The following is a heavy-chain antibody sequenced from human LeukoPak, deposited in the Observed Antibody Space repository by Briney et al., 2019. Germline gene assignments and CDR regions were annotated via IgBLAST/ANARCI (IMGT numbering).Heavy chain of an antibody. CDR2: IYYSGST. J-gene: IGHJ4*02. D-gene: IGHD3-22*01. Sequence: SETLSLTFTVSGGSISSSGYYWSWIRQHPGKGLEWIGYIYYSGSTYYNPSLKSRVIISVDTSKNQFSLKLSSVTAADTAVYYCARDRDDSSGYYLIDYWGQGTLVTVSS. V-gene: IGHV4-31*03. CDR3: ARDRDDSSGYYLIDY. CDR1: GGSISSSGYY.